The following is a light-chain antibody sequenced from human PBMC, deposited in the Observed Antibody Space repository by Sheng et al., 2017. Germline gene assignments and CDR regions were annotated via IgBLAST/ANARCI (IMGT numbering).Light chain of an antibody. J-gene: IGKJ4*01. CDR1: QSVRKY. V-gene: IGKV3-11*01. CDR3: QERSDWPRLT. CDR2: DAS. Sequence: EIVLTQSPATLSLSPGERATVSCRASQSVRKYMAWYQHRPGQAPRLLIFDASTRVPGIPARFSGSGFGTDFTLTISSLEPEDFAIYFCQERSDWPRLTFGGGTEGGDQT.